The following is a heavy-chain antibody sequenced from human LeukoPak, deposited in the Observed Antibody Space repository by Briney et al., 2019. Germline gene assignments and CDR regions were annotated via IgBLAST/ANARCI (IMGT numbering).Heavy chain of an antibody. Sequence: GGSLRLSCAASGFTFSSYAMSWVRQAPGKGLEWVSVIYSGGSTYYADSVKGRFTISRDNSKNTLYLQMNSLRAEDTAVYYCASADSSGWYEDDYWGQGTLVTVSS. CDR1: GFTFSSYA. CDR3: ASADSSGWYEDDY. CDR2: IYSGGST. V-gene: IGHV3-66*01. J-gene: IGHJ4*02. D-gene: IGHD6-19*01.